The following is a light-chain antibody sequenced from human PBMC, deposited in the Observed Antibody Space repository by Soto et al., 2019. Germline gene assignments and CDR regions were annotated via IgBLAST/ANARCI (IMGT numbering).Light chain of an antibody. Sequence: QSVLTQPPSVSAAPGQKVTISCSGSSSNIGNNYVSWFQHLPGTAPKLLIYDSNRRPSGIPDRFSGSQSGTSATLGITGLQTVDEADYYCGTWESILSAGVFGGGTTVTVL. CDR1: SSNIGNNY. CDR3: GTWESILSAGV. V-gene: IGLV1-51*01. J-gene: IGLJ2*01. CDR2: DSN.